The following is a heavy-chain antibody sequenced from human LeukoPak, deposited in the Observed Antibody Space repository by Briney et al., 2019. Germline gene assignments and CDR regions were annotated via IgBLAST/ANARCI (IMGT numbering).Heavy chain of an antibody. J-gene: IGHJ4*02. Sequence: PGGSLRLSCAASGFTFSNAWMSWVRQAPGKGLEWVGRIKSKTDGGTTDYAAPVKGRFTISRDDSKNTLYLQMNSLKTEDTAVYYCTTPPSEQQLHVNWGQGTLVTVSS. CDR3: TTPPSEQQLHVN. D-gene: IGHD6-13*01. V-gene: IGHV3-15*01. CDR2: IKSKTDGGTT. CDR1: GFTFSNAW.